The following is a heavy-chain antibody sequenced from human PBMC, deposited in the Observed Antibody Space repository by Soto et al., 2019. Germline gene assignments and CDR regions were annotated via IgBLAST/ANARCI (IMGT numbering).Heavy chain of an antibody. V-gene: IGHV1-69*13. Sequence: GASVKVSCKASGGTFSSYSISWVRHAPGQGLEWMGGIIPIFGTANYAQKFQGRVTITADESTSTAYMELSSLRSEDTAVYYCAMLGGDYRMRAFDIWGQGTMVTVSS. CDR2: IIPIFGTA. D-gene: IGHD4-17*01. J-gene: IGHJ3*02. CDR3: AMLGGDYRMRAFDI. CDR1: GGTFSSYS.